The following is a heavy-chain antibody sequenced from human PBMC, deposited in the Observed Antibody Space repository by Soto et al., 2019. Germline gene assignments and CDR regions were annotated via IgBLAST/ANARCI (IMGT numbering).Heavy chain of an antibody. J-gene: IGHJ4*02. D-gene: IGHD3-22*01. Sequence: VQLVESGGGLVKPGGSLRLSCAASGFTFSSYSMNWVRQAPGKGLEWVSSISSSSSYIYYADSVKGRFTISRDNAKNSLYLQMNSLRAEDTAVYYCARDFPLDYYDSSGYSGDWGQGTLVTVSS. CDR1: GFTFSSYS. V-gene: IGHV3-21*01. CDR2: ISSSSSYI. CDR3: ARDFPLDYYDSSGYSGD.